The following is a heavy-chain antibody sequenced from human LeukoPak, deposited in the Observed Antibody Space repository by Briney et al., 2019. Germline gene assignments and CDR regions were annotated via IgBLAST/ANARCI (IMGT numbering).Heavy chain of an antibody. CDR1: GYTFTSYD. V-gene: IGHV1-8*01. J-gene: IGHJ4*02. Sequence: GASVKVSCKASGYTFTSYDINWVQQATGQGLEWMGWMNPNSGNTGYAQKFQGRVTMTRNTSISTAHMELRSLRSDDTALYYCARVGDSSGLDYWGQGTLVTVSS. D-gene: IGHD6-19*01. CDR2: MNPNSGNT. CDR3: ARVGDSSGLDY.